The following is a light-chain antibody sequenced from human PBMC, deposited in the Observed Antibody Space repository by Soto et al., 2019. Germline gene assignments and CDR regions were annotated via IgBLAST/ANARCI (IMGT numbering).Light chain of an antibody. CDR1: QSISSY. Sequence: DIQMTQSPSSLSASVGDRVTITCRASQSISSYLNWYQQKPGKAPKFLIYAASSLQSGVPSRFSGSGSGTDFTLTISSLQPEDFATYYCQQSYSMSFTFGPGTKVDIK. V-gene: IGKV1-39*01. CDR3: QQSYSMSFT. J-gene: IGKJ3*01. CDR2: AAS.